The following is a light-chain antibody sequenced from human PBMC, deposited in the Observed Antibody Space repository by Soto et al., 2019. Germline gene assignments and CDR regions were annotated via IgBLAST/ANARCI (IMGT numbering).Light chain of an antibody. CDR3: QQSYSTPIT. Sequence: DIQMTQSPSSLSASVGDRVTITCRASQSISFYLNWYQQKPGNAPKVLIYAASNLQTGVPSRFSGSGSVTDFTLTINSLQPEDFATYSCQQSYSTPITFGQGTRLEIK. J-gene: IGKJ5*01. CDR2: AAS. V-gene: IGKV1-39*01. CDR1: QSISFY.